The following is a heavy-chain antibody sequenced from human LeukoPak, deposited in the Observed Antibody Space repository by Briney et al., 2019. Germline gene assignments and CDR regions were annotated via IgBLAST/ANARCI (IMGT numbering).Heavy chain of an antibody. J-gene: IGHJ3*02. CDR3: TTTVRDTAMGGWHAFDI. Sequence: PGGSLRLSCAASGFTFSNAFVSCVRPSPGKGLEWVGRIKSKTDGGTTDYAARVKGRFTISRDDSKTTLYLQMNSLKTEDTAVYYCTTTVRDTAMGGWHAFDIWGQGTMVTVSS. CDR2: IKSKTDGGTT. V-gene: IGHV3-15*01. D-gene: IGHD5-18*01. CDR1: GFTFSNAF.